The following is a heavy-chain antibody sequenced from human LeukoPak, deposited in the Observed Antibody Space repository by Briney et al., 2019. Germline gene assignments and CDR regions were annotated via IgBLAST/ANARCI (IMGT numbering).Heavy chain of an antibody. CDR3: ARYCSGGCYSGVDY. CDR2: ILYDEK. D-gene: IGHD2-15*01. J-gene: IGHJ4*02. CDR1: GFTFSSFG. Sequence: GGSLRLSCAASGFTFSSFGMHWVRQAPGRGLEWVALILYDEKYYADSVKGRFTLSRDNSKNILYLQMDSLRVEDTAVYYCARYCSGGCYSGVDYWGQGTLVTVPS. V-gene: IGHV3-33*05.